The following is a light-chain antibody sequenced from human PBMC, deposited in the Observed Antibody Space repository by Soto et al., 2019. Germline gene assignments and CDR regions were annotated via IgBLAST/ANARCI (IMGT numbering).Light chain of an antibody. Sequence: EIVLTQSPGTLSLSPGERATLSCRASQRVSSSYLAWYRQKPGQAPRLLIYGSSSRATGIPDRFSGSGSGTDFTLTISRLEPEDFAVYYCQQYGSSPRTFGQGTKVEIK. V-gene: IGKV3-20*01. J-gene: IGKJ1*01. CDR1: QRVSSSY. CDR2: GSS. CDR3: QQYGSSPRT.